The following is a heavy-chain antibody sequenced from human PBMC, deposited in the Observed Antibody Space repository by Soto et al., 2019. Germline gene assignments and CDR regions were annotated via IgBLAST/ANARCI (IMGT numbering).Heavy chain of an antibody. J-gene: IGHJ6*02. D-gene: IGHD2-2*01. CDR3: ARGTSYCSSTSCWDYYYYGMDV. CDR2: IYYSGST. Sequence: QVQLQESGPGLVKPSQTLSLTCTVSGGSISSGGYYWSWIRQHPGKGLEWIGYIYYSGSTYYNPSPKSRVTISVYTSKNQLSLKLSSVTAADTAVYYCARGTSYCSSTSCWDYYYYGMDVWGQGTTVTVSS. V-gene: IGHV4-31*03. CDR1: GGSISSGGYY.